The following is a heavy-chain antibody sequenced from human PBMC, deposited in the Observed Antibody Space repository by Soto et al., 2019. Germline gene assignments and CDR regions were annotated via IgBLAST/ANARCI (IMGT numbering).Heavy chain of an antibody. J-gene: IGHJ4*02. CDR2: IIHILGIA. V-gene: IGHV1-69*02. Sequence: ASVKVSCKASGGTFSSYTISWVRQAPGQGLEWMGRIIHILGIANYAQKFQGRVTITADKSTSTAYMELSSLRSEDTAVYYCASLGEWGYSGYLQNFDYWGQGTLVTVSS. D-gene: IGHD5-12*01. CDR3: ASLGEWGYSGYLQNFDY. CDR1: GGTFSSYT.